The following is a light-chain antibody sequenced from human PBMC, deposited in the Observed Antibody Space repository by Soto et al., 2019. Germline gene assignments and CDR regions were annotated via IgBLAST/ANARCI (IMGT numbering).Light chain of an antibody. V-gene: IGLV1-47*01. CDR3: AAWDDSLSVLYV. CDR2: RNN. J-gene: IGLJ1*01. Sequence: QSVLTQPPSASGTPGQRVTISCSGSSSNIGSNYVYWYQQLPGTAPKLLIYRNNQRPSGVPDRFSGSKSGTSASLAISGLRSEDEDDYYCAAWDDSLSVLYVFGTGTKVTVL. CDR1: SSNIGSNY.